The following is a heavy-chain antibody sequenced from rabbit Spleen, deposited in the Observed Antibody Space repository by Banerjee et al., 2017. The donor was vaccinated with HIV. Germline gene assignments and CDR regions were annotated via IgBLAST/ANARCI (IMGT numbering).Heavy chain of an antibody. D-gene: IGHD8-1*01. CDR3: ARDSGTSFSSYGMDL. CDR1: GFTISNSYW. CDR2: MDPVFGAT. J-gene: IGHJ6*01. Sequence: QQQLVESGGGLVKPGPSLTLTCTASGFTISNSYWICWVRQAPGKGLEWIGCMDPVFGATYYASWPKGRFTISKTSSTTVTLQMTSLTAADTATYFCARDSGTSFSSYGMDLWGPGTLVTVS. V-gene: IGHV1S45*01.